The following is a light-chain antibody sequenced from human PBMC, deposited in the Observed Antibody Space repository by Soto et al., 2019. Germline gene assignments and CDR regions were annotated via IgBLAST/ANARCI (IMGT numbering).Light chain of an antibody. J-gene: IGKJ2*01. CDR2: GES. V-gene: IGKV3-20*01. CDR3: QQYASLPRT. CDR1: QYVGSSY. Sequence: ESVLTQSPATLSLSPGERATLSCRASQYVGSSYLAWYQQKPGQAPRLLIYGESSRATGIPDRFSGSGSGTDFTLIISRLEPEDFAVYYCQQYASLPRTFGQGTKLEIK.